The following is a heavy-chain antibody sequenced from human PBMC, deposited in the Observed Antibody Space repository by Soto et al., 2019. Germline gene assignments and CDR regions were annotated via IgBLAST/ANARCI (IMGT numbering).Heavy chain of an antibody. CDR2: INPSDGSA. J-gene: IGHJ4*02. CDR3: ARVLFASGWRYACDY. V-gene: IGHV1-46*01. D-gene: IGHD6-19*01. Sequence: QVQLVQSGAEVKKPGASVKVSCKASGYTFTTYYMHWVRQAPGQGLEWMGIINPSDGSATYAQKFQGRVTMTRETSTGTVYMDLSSLRSEDTAVYYCARVLFASGWRYACDYWGQGTLVTVSS. CDR1: GYTFTTYY.